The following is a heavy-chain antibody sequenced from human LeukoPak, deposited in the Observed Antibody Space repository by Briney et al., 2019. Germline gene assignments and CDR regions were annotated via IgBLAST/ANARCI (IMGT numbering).Heavy chain of an antibody. D-gene: IGHD2-8*01. CDR1: GFTFSSYG. Sequence: PGRSLRLSCAASGFTFSSYGMHWVRQAPGKGLEWVAVIWYDGSNKYYADSVKGRFTISRDNAKNSLYLQMNSLRAEDTAVYYCARDVIAYGTPDAFDIWGQGTMVTVSS. CDR3: ARDVIAYGTPDAFDI. CDR2: IWYDGSNK. J-gene: IGHJ3*02. V-gene: IGHV3-33*01.